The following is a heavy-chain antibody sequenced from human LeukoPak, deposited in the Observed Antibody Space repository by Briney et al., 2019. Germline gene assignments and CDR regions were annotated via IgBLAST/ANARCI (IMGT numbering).Heavy chain of an antibody. CDR2: IKQDGSEK. V-gene: IGHV3-7*03. CDR3: ARGPVFGRFYY. D-gene: IGHD6-19*01. CDR1: GFTFSSYW. J-gene: IGHJ4*02. Sequence: GGSLRHSRAASGFTFSSYWRTWVRQAPGKGLEWVANIKQDGSEKYYVDSVKGRFTISRDNAKNSLYLKMNGLRAQDRAVYYCARGPVFGRFYYWGQGTLVTVSS.